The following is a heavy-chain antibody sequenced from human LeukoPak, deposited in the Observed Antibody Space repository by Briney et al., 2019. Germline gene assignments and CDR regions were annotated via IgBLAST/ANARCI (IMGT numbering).Heavy chain of an antibody. CDR1: GFTFSSYA. J-gene: IGHJ5*02. V-gene: IGHV3-23*01. CDR2: ISGSGGST. CDR3: AKEKSVWFGEESYNWFDP. D-gene: IGHD3-10*01. Sequence: PGGSLRLSCAASGFTFSSYAMSWVRQAPGKGLEWVSAISGSGGSTYYADSVKGRFTISRDNSKNTLYLQMNSLRAEDTAVYYCAKEKSVWFGEESYNWFDPWGQGTLVTVSS.